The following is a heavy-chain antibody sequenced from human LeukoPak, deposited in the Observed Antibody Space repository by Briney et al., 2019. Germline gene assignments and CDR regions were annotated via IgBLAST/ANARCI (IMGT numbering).Heavy chain of an antibody. D-gene: IGHD2-15*01. Sequence: ASVKVSCKASGYTFVGYYLHWVRQAPGQGLEWMAWIDPYTGNTHYAQKFQGRITVTRDTSISTTYMELSWQTSDDTAVYYCARVGTRISTGGYFQHWGQGTLVTVSS. J-gene: IGHJ1*01. CDR1: GYTFVGYY. CDR3: ARVGTRISTGGYFQH. CDR2: IDPYTGNT. V-gene: IGHV1-2*02.